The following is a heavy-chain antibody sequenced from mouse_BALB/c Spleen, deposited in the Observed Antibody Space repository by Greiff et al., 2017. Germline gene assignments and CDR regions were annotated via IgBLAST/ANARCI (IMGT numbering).Heavy chain of an antibody. CDR1: GYTFTDYE. CDR3: ARGAALYYAMDY. CDR2: IDPETGGT. Sequence: QVQLQQSGAELVRPGASVTLSCKASGYTFTDYEMHWVKQTPVHGLEWIGAIDPETGGTAYNQKFKGKATLTADKSSSAAYMELRSLTSEDTAVYYCARGAALYYAMDYWGQGTSVTVSS. J-gene: IGHJ4*01. V-gene: IGHV1-15*01. D-gene: IGHD1-2*01.